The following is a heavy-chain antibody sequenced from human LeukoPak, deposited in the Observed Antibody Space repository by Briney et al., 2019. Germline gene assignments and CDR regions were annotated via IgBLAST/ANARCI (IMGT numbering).Heavy chain of an antibody. Sequence: GRSLRLSCAASGFTFSRYGMHWVRQAPGKGLEWVAVISYDGRNKYYEDSVKGQFTISRDNSKNTVYLQMNSLRADDTAVYYCAKEYCGGDCHSDYFDYWGQGTLVTVSS. CDR2: ISYDGRNK. D-gene: IGHD2-21*02. CDR1: GFTFSRYG. CDR3: AKEYCGGDCHSDYFDY. J-gene: IGHJ4*02. V-gene: IGHV3-30*18.